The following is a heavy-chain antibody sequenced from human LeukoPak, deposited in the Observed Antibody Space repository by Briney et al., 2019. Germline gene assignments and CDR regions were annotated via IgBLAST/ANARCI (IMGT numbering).Heavy chain of an antibody. CDR2: ISSSGSNI. V-gene: IGHV3-11*01. CDR1: GFTFSDYY. CDR3: ARASRSGYAFDP. J-gene: IGHJ5*02. D-gene: IGHD3-3*01. Sequence: GGSLRLSCAASGFTFSDYYMTWIRQAPGKGLEWVSYISSSGSNIYYADSVKGRFTISRDSAKNSLFLQMSSLRVEDTAVYYCARASRSGYAFDPRGQGTLVTVSS.